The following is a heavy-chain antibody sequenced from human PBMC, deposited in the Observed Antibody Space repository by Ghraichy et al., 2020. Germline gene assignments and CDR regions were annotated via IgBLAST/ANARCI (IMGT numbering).Heavy chain of an antibody. D-gene: IGHD3-3*01. J-gene: IGHJ5*02. Sequence: GESLNISCAASGFIFSSYWMHWVRKVPGKGLVWVSRIEGDGSRSDYADSVQGRFTISRDKAKNKLFRQMNSLRAEDTAVYYCARGIKVGWNGENDPWGQGTLVTVSS. CDR1: GFIFSSYW. CDR3: ARGIKVGWNGENDP. CDR2: IEGDGSRS. V-gene: IGHV3-74*01.